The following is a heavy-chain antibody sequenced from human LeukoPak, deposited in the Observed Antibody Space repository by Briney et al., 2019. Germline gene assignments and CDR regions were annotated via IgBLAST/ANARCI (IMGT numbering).Heavy chain of an antibody. Sequence: GGSLRLSCAASGFTFSSYGMHWVRQAPGKGLEWVAVIWYDGSNKHYADSVKGRFTISRDNSKNTLYLQMNSLRAEDTAVYYCARDTGSNYYDSSGLFDYWGQGTLVTVSS. J-gene: IGHJ4*02. V-gene: IGHV3-33*01. CDR3: ARDTGSNYYDSSGLFDY. D-gene: IGHD3-22*01. CDR2: IWYDGSNK. CDR1: GFTFSSYG.